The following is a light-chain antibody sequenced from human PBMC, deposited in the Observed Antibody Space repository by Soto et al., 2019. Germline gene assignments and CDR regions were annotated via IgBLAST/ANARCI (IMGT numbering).Light chain of an antibody. CDR3: NSYTSSGTYV. J-gene: IGLJ1*01. Sequence: SVLTRPASVSGSPGQSITISCTGTSSDVGLYNYVSWYRHLPGKAPELIIYDVSNRPSGVSNRFSGSKSANTASLTISGLQAEDEADYYCNSYTSSGTYVFGTGTKVTVL. CDR1: SSDVGLYNY. V-gene: IGLV2-14*03. CDR2: DVS.